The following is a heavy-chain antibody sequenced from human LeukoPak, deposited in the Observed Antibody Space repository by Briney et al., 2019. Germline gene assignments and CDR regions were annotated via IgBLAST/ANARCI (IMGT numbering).Heavy chain of an antibody. CDR2: ISYDGSNK. CDR1: GFTFSSYA. J-gene: IGHJ4*02. Sequence: GGSLRLSCAASGFTFSSYAMHWVRQAPGKGLEWVAVISYDGSNKYYADSVKGRFTISRDNSKNTLYLQMNSLRAEDTAVYYSARDPDDYGDYSPDYWGQGTLVTVSS. CDR3: ARDPDDYGDYSPDY. D-gene: IGHD4-17*01. V-gene: IGHV3-30-3*01.